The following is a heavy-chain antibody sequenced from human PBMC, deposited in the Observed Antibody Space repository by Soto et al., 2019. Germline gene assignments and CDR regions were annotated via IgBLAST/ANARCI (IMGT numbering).Heavy chain of an antibody. CDR1: GGSFSGYY. V-gene: IGHV4-34*01. J-gene: IGHJ5*02. CDR2: INHSGST. Sequence: SETLSLTCAVYGGSFSGYYWSWLRQPPGKGLEWIGEINHSGSTNYNPSLKSRVTISVDTSKDQFSLKVTSVTAADTAVYYCATANWSHHYFDPWGQGTLVTVSS. D-gene: IGHD1-1*01. CDR3: ATANWSHHYFDP.